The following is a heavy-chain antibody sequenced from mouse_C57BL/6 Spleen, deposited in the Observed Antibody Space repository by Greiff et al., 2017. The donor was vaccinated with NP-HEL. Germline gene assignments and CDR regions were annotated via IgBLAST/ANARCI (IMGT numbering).Heavy chain of an antibody. D-gene: IGHD2-4*01. CDR1: GYTFTDHT. V-gene: IGHV1-78*01. J-gene: IGHJ4*01. CDR3: AREEGIYYDYDDYAMDY. CDR2: IYPRDGST. Sequence: QVQLQQSDAELVKPGASVKISCKVSGYTFTDHTIHWMKQRPEQGLEWIGYIYPRDGSTKYNEKFKGKATLTADKSSSTAYMQLNSLTSEDSAVYFCAREEGIYYDYDDYAMDYWGQGTSVTVSS.